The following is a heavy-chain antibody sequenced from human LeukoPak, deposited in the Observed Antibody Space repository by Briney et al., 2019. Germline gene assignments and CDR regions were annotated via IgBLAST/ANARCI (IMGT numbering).Heavy chain of an antibody. CDR1: GYTFTVHY. J-gene: IGHJ4*02. V-gene: IGHV1-2*02. CDR3: ARDHDYGPDY. CDR2: IKPDSGAT. Sequence: GASVKVSCKASGYTFTVHYLHWLRQAPGQGLEWMGWIKPDSGATNFARNFQGRVTLASDTSINTAYMELSSLTSDDTAMYYCARDHDYGPDYWGRGTLVTVSA. D-gene: IGHD4/OR15-4a*01.